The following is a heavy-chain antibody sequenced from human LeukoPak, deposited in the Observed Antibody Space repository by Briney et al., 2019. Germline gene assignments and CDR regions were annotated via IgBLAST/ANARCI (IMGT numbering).Heavy chain of an antibody. D-gene: IGHD3-22*01. Sequence: SVKVSCKASGGTFSSYAISWVRQAPGQGLEWMGGIIPIFGTANYAQKFQGRVTITTDESTSTAYMELSSLRSEDTAVYYCASLASGTHTYYYDSSGPITRTGGDFDYWGQGTLSPSPQ. J-gene: IGHJ4*02. V-gene: IGHV1-69*05. CDR3: ASLASGTHTYYYDSSGPITRTGGDFDY. CDR2: IIPIFGTA. CDR1: GGTFSSYA.